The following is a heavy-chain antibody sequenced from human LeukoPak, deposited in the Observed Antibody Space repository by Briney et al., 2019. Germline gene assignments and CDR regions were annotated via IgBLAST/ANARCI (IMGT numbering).Heavy chain of an antibody. CDR3: AKLRGSGYYSGFYFGY. V-gene: IGHV3-23*01. CDR2: ISGSGGST. Sequence: GGSLRLSCAASGFTFSSYAMSWVRQAPGKGLEWVSAISGSGGSTYYADSVKGRFTISRDNSKNTLYLQMNSLRAEDTAVYYCAKLRGSGYYSGFYFGYWGQGTLVTVSS. CDR1: GFTFSSYA. D-gene: IGHD3-3*01. J-gene: IGHJ4*02.